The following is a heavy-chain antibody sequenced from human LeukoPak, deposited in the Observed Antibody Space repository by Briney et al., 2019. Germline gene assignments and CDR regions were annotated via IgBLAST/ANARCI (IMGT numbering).Heavy chain of an antibody. CDR1: GFTFSSYA. CDR3: ARFYANEWELPH. D-gene: IGHD1-26*01. J-gene: IGHJ4*02. CDR2: ISYDGSNK. Sequence: GGSLRLSCAASGFTFSSYAMHWVRQAPGKGLEWVAVISYDGSNKYYADSVKGRFTISRDNSKNTLYLQMNSLRAEDTAVYYCARFYANEWELPHWGQGTLVTVSS. V-gene: IGHV3-30*04.